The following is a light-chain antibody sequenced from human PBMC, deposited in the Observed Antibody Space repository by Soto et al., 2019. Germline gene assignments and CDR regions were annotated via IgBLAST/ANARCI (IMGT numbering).Light chain of an antibody. CDR3: SSYTSRTTPV. CDR2: EVS. CDR1: SSDVGGYAY. J-gene: IGLJ2*01. V-gene: IGLV2-14*01. Sequence: QSVLTQPASVSGSPGQTITISCNGTSSDVGGYAYVSWYQQYPGKVPKLVISEVSNRPSGVSHRFSGSRSGNTASLTISGLQAEDEADYHCSSYTSRTTPVFGGGTKLTVL.